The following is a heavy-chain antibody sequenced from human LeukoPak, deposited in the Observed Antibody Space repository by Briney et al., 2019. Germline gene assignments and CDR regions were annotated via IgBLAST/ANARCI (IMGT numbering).Heavy chain of an antibody. CDR1: GFTFSSYG. V-gene: IGHV3-30*02. D-gene: IGHD1-1*01. Sequence: GGSLRLSCAASGFTFSSYGMHWVRQAPGKGLEWVAFIRYDGSNKYYADSVKGRFTISRDNSKNTLYLQMNSLRAEDTAVYFCARDVNIRTSWAFDIWGQGTMVIVSS. CDR2: IRYDGSNK. CDR3: ARDVNIRTSWAFDI. J-gene: IGHJ3*02.